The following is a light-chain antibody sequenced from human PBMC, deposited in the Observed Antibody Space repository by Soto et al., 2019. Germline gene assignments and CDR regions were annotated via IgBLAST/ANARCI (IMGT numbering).Light chain of an antibody. V-gene: IGLV2-14*01. Sequence: QSALTQPASVSGSPGQSITISCTGTSSDVGGYNYVSWYQQHPGKAPKLMIFEVSNRPSGVSNRFSGSKSANTASLTISGLQPEDEADYYCSSYRSSSPLYVFGTGTKVTAL. CDR3: SSYRSSSPLYV. J-gene: IGLJ1*01. CDR1: SSDVGGYNY. CDR2: EVS.